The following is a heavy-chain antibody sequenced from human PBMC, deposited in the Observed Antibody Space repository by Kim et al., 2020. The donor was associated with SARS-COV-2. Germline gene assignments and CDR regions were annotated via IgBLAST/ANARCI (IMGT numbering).Heavy chain of an antibody. J-gene: IGHJ6*02. CDR2: IYPGDSDT. Sequence: GESLKISCKGSGYSFTSYWIGWVRQMPGKGLEWMGIIYPGDSDTRYSPSFQGQVTISADKSISTAYLQWSSLKASDTAMYYCARYNYYGSGSYYLAIYYYYGMDVWGQGTTVTVSS. CDR1: GYSFTSYW. D-gene: IGHD3-10*01. CDR3: ARYNYYGSGSYYLAIYYYYGMDV. V-gene: IGHV5-51*01.